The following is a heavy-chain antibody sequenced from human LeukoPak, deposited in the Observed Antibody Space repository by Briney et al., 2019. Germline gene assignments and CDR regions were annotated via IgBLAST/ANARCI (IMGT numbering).Heavy chain of an antibody. V-gene: IGHV3-23*01. D-gene: IGHD3-10*01. Sequence: GGSLRLSCAASGFSFNNYAMNWVRQAPGKGLEWVSTISVSGDSTIYADSVQGRFTISRDTSRNSLSLHMNSLRAEDTAVYFCARRGGRNGWGDFDYWGQGTLVTVSS. J-gene: IGHJ4*02. CDR2: ISVSGDST. CDR1: GFSFNNYA. CDR3: ARRGGRNGWGDFDY.